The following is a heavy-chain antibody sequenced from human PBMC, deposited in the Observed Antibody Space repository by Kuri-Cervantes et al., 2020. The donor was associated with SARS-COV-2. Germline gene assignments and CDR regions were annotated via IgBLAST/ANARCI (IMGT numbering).Heavy chain of an antibody. J-gene: IGHJ6*03. D-gene: IGHD6-6*01. CDR1: GGSFSGYY. Sequence: SETLSLTCAVYGGSFSGYYWSWVRQPPGKGLEWIGEINHSGNTNYDPSLKSRVTISIDTSKNQFSLKLSSVTAADTAVYYCASLQRGSSKYYYYYYMDVWGKGTTVTVSS. CDR2: INHSGNT. V-gene: IGHV4-34*01. CDR3: ASLQRGSSKYYYYYYMDV.